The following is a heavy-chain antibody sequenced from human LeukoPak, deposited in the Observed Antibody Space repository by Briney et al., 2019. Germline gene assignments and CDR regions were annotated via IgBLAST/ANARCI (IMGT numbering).Heavy chain of an antibody. D-gene: IGHD6-13*01. J-gene: IGHJ4*02. CDR3: AKESTAAVPDY. CDR1: GFTFSSYG. CDR2: ISYDGSNK. V-gene: IGHV3-30*18. Sequence: GGSLRLSCAASGFTFSSYGMHWARQAPGRGLEWVAVISYDGSNKYYADSVKGRFTISRDSSKNTVFLQMNGLRGDDTAVYYCAKESTAAVPDYWGQGTLVTVSS.